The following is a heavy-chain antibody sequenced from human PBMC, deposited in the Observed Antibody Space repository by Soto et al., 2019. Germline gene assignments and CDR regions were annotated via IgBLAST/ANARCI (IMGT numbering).Heavy chain of an antibody. J-gene: IGHJ6*02. CDR3: AYAPYGDSHYYYYGMDV. CDR1: GFSLSTSGVG. Sequence: SGPTLVNPTQTLTLTCTFSGFSLSTSGVGVGWIRQPPGKALEWLALIYWNDDKRYSPSLKSRLTITKDTSKNQVVLTMTNMDPVDTGTYYCAYAPYGDSHYYYYGMDVWGQGTTVTVSS. D-gene: IGHD4-17*01. CDR2: IYWNDDK. V-gene: IGHV2-5*01.